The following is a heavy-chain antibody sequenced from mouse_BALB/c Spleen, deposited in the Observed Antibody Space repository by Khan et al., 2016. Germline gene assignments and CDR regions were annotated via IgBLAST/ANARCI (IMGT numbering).Heavy chain of an antibody. J-gene: IGHJ2*01. D-gene: IGHD1-3*01. CDR1: GYTFTDYS. V-gene: IGHV9-2-1*01. Sequence: QIQLVQSGPELKKPGETVKISCKASGYTFTDYSMHWVKQAPGKGLKWMGWINTETGEPTYADDFKGRFAFSLETSASTAYLQINNLKNEDTATYYCAREWRYPLDYWGQGTTLTVSS. CDR2: INTETGEP. CDR3: AREWRYPLDY.